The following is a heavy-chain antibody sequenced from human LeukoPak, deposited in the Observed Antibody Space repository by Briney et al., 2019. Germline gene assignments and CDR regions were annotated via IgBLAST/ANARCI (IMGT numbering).Heavy chain of an antibody. D-gene: IGHD4-23*01. CDR1: GGSISTYNW. CDR3: ARDRLRWPKIDY. J-gene: IGHJ4*02. Sequence: SETLSLTCAVSGGSISTYNWWSWVRQPPGKGLEWIGEIFYSGSINYNPSLKSRVTLSLDKSKNQFSLQLSSVTAADTAVYYCARDRLRWPKIDYWGQGTLVTVSS. CDR2: IFYSGSI. V-gene: IGHV4-4*02.